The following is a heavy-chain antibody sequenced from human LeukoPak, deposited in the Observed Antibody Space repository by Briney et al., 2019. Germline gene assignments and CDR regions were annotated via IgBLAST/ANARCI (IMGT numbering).Heavy chain of an antibody. V-gene: IGHV4-34*01. Sequence: PSETLSLTCAVYGGSFSGYYWSWIRQPPGKGLEWIGEINHSGSTNYNPSLKSRVTISVDASKNQFSLKLSSVTAADTAVYYCAREDTMVRGVNLDYWGQGTLVTVSS. CDR3: AREDTMVRGVNLDY. J-gene: IGHJ4*02. CDR2: INHSGST. CDR1: GGSFSGYY. D-gene: IGHD3-10*01.